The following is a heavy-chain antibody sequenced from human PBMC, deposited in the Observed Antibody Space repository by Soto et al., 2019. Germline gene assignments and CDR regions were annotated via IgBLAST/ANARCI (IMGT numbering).Heavy chain of an antibody. V-gene: IGHV1-18*01. CDR2: ISAYNGNT. J-gene: IGHJ6*03. CDR1: GYTFTSYG. CDR3: ARDQVVDSSSWYEGPDLDYYYYYMDV. Sequence: ASVKVSCKASGYTFTSYGISWVRQAPGQGLEWMGWISAYNGNTNYAQKLQGRVTMTTDTSTSTAYMELRSLRSDDTAGYYCARDQVVDSSSWYEGPDLDYYYYYMDVWGKGTTVTVSS. D-gene: IGHD6-13*01.